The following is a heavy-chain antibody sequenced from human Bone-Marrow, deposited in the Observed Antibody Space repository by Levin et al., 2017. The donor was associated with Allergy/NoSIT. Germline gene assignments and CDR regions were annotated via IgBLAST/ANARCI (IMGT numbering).Heavy chain of an antibody. CDR3: ASWAVRGVDDY. J-gene: IGHJ4*02. D-gene: IGHD3-10*01. V-gene: IGHV3-48*03. CDR1: GFTFSSYE. Sequence: GGSLRLSCAASGFTFSSYEMNWVRQAPGKGLEWVSYISSSGSTIYYADSVKGRFTISRDNAKNSLYLQMNSLRAEDTAVYYCASWAVRGVDDYWGQGTLVTVSS. CDR2: ISSSGSTI.